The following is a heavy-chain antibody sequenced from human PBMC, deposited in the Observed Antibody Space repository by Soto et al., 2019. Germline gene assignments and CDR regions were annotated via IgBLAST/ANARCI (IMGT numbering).Heavy chain of an antibody. Sequence: QVQLVQSGGEVKKPGAPVKVSCKPSGYSFTTYGISWVRQAPGQGLEWMGWISAYNGNTNYAQKVQGRVTMTTDTSTSTAYMEVRSLRSDDTDVYYCAREGPAPYYYYGMDVCGQGGTVTVSS. V-gene: IGHV1-18*01. J-gene: IGHJ6*02. CDR2: ISAYNGNT. CDR3: AREGPAPYYYYGMDV. CDR1: GYSFTTYG.